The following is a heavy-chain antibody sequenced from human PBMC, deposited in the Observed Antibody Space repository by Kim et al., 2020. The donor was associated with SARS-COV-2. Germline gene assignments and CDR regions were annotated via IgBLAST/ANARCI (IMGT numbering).Heavy chain of an antibody. CDR3: AADTSAMVIVYYYYGMDV. J-gene: IGHJ6*02. CDR1: GFTFTSSA. Sequence: SVKVSCKASGFTFTSSAVQWVRQARGQRLEWIGWIVVGSGNTNYAQKFQERVTITRDMSTSTAYMELSSLRSEDTAVYYCAADTSAMVIVYYYYGMDVWGQGTTVTVSS. D-gene: IGHD5-18*01. V-gene: IGHV1-58*01. CDR2: IVVGSGNT.